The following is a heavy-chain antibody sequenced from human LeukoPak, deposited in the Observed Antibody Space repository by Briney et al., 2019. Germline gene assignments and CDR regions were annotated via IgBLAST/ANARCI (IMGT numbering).Heavy chain of an antibody. Sequence: SETLSLTCTVSGGSISSGGFYWSWNRQHPGKGLEWLGYIYYSGTTYYNPSLKSRVTFSVDTSKNQFSLKLNPVTAADTALYYCARGTTDGYSYGRFDYWGQGTLVTVSS. CDR1: GGSISSGGFY. J-gene: IGHJ4*02. D-gene: IGHD5-18*01. CDR2: IYYSGTT. V-gene: IGHV4-31*03. CDR3: ARGTTDGYSYGRFDY.